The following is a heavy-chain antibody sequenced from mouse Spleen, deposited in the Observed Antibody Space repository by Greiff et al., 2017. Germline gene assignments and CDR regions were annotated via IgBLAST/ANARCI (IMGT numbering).Heavy chain of an antibody. CDR1: GYTFTSYW. CDR3: AKGITTMDLAY. Sequence: QVQLQQPGAELVRPGSSVKLSCKASGYTFTSYWMHWVKQRPIQGLEWIGNIDPSDSETHYNQKFKDKATLTVDKSSSTAYMQLSSLTSEDSAVYYCAKGITTMDLAYWGQGTLVTVSA. J-gene: IGHJ3*01. D-gene: IGHD1-1*01. V-gene: IGHV1-52*01. CDR2: IDPSDSET.